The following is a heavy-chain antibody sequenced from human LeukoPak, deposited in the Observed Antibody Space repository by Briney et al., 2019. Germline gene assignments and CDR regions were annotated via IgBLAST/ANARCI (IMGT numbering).Heavy chain of an antibody. Sequence: ASVKVSCKASGYTFTGYYMHWVRQAPGQGLEWMGWINPNSGGTNYAQKFQGWVTMTRDTSISTAYMELSRLRSDDTAVYYCVSSSSWDSAWFDPWGQGTLVTVSS. CDR2: INPNSGGT. J-gene: IGHJ5*02. D-gene: IGHD6-13*01. CDR1: GYTFTGYY. V-gene: IGHV1-2*04. CDR3: VSSSSWDSAWFDP.